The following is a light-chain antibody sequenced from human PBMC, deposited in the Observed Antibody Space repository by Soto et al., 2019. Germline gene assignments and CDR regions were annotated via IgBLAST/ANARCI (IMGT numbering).Light chain of an antibody. CDR2: AAS. Sequence: EIVVTQSPATLSLSPGERATRSCRASQSVSSYLAWYQQIPGQAPRLLIYAASTRHTGIPDRFNCSGSGTDFVLTINRLEPEDFAVYYCQQYDGAPLTFGPGTKVDIK. CDR3: QQYDGAPLT. J-gene: IGKJ3*01. CDR1: QSVSSY. V-gene: IGKV3-20*01.